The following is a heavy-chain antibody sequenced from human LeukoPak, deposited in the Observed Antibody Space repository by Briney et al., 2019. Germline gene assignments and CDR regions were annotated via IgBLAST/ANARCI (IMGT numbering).Heavy chain of an antibody. D-gene: IGHD3-9*01. Sequence: PSETLSLTCTVSGGSISSSTFYWGWIRQPPGKGLEWIGSIHYSGGPYYNASVKSRVTISVDTSKNQFSLRLSSVTAADTAVYYCARQNDILSGWPYYFDYWGQGTLVTVSS. V-gene: IGHV4-39*01. J-gene: IGHJ4*02. CDR3: ARQNDILSGWPYYFDY. CDR2: IHYSGGP. CDR1: GGSISSSTFY.